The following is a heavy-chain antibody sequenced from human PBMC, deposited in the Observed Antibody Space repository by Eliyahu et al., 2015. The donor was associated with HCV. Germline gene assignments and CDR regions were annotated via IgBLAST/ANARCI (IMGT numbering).Heavy chain of an antibody. CDR1: GGSISSSSYY. Sequence: QLQLQESGPGLVKPSETLSLTCTVSGGSISSSSYYWGWIRQPPGKGLEWIGSIYXSGSTYYNPSLKSRVTISVDTSKNQFSLKLSSVTAADTAVYYCATPKLRVWGGGAENDAFDIWGQGTMVTVSS. CDR3: ATPKLRVWGGGAENDAFDI. V-gene: IGHV4-39*01. J-gene: IGHJ3*02. CDR2: IYXSGST. D-gene: IGHD3-16*01.